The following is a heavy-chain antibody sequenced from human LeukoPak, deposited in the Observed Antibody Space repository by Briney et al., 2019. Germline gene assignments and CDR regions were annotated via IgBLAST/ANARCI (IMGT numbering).Heavy chain of an antibody. D-gene: IGHD6-19*01. CDR3: AIDKVAGTLISVYYYYGMDV. Sequence: SETLSLTCTVSGGSVSSGSYYWSWIRQPPGKGLEWIGYIYYSGSTNYNPSLKSRVTISVDTSKNQFSLKLSSVTAADTAVYYCAIDKVAGTLISVYYYYGMDVWGKGTTVTVSS. J-gene: IGHJ6*04. V-gene: IGHV4-61*01. CDR1: GGSVSSGSYY. CDR2: IYYSGST.